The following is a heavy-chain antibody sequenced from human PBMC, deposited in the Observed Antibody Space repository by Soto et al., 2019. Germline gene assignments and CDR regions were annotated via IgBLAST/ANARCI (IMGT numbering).Heavy chain of an antibody. CDR1: GFTFSTYG. D-gene: IGHD4-17*01. Sequence: QVQLVESGGGEVQPGRSLTISCAASGFTFSTYGMHWVRQTAGKGLEWVAVISYDGTNKFYSDSVKGRFTISRDNFKNTLTLQMNSLRADDTAVYSCAKDLQSYGDYDYYCYGMDVWGVGSRVTVSS. CDR3: AKDLQSYGDYDYYCYGMDV. J-gene: IGHJ6*04. V-gene: IGHV3-30*18. CDR2: ISYDGTNK.